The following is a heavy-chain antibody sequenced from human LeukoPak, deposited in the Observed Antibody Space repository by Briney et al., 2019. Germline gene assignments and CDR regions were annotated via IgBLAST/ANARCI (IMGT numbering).Heavy chain of an antibody. CDR3: ARGGADNNLLDF. Sequence: ASVKVSCKTSGYPFSASGLTWMRQSPGQRLEWIGWVDANDGDTSYAQNFQGRITMTTDAATRTAYMELRSLRSDDTAVYYCARGGADNNLLDFWGQGTLVTVSS. CDR1: GYPFSASG. CDR2: VDANDGDT. J-gene: IGHJ4*02. V-gene: IGHV1-18*01. D-gene: IGHD1-26*01.